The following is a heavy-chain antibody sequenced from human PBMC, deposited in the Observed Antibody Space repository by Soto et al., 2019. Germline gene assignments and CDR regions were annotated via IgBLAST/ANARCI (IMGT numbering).Heavy chain of an antibody. CDR1: GFTFSNYA. Sequence: EVQLLESGGGLVQPGGSLKLSCAASGFTFSNYAMGWVRLAPGQGLEWVSAISGNGGLSNYADSVRGRFTIPRDNSRNTMHLQMSSLRAEDTAVHYCARESGFYARGAFDIWGQGTMVTVSS. V-gene: IGHV3-23*01. CDR3: ARESGFYARGAFDI. CDR2: ISGNGGLS. J-gene: IGHJ3*02. D-gene: IGHD3-22*01.